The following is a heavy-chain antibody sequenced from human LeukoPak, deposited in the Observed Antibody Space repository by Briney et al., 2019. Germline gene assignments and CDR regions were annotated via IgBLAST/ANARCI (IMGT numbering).Heavy chain of an antibody. J-gene: IGHJ4*02. CDR3: ARGTGDYLFDY. CDR1: GFTFSSYS. V-gene: IGHV3-21*01. CDR2: VSSRSNDI. D-gene: IGHD4-17*01. Sequence: GGSLRPSCAASGFTFSSYSVNWVRQAPGKGLEWVSSVSSRSNDIYYADSLKGRFTISRDIAQNSLYLQMDSLRAEDTGIYYCARGTGDYLFDYWGQGTLVTVSS.